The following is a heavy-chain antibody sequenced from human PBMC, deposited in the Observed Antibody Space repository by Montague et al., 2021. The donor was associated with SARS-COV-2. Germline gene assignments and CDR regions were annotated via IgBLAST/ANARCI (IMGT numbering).Heavy chain of an antibody. Sequence: SETLSLTCTVSGGSIDSYNWSCLRQPPAKGLEWIGDIYYRGTANYNPSPVSRVTMSVVTSKNQFSLNLSSVTAADTAMYYCARELQYNWFDPWGQGTLVTVSS. CDR1: GGSIDSYN. D-gene: IGHD2-21*02. V-gene: IGHV4-59*01. J-gene: IGHJ5*02. CDR2: IYYRGTA. CDR3: ARELQYNWFDP.